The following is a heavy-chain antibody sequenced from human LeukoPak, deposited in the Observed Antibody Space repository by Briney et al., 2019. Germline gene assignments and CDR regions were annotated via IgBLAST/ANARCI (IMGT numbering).Heavy chain of an antibody. CDR3: ARAVAVAGKFDY. CDR1: GDSMISTNW. V-gene: IGHV4-4*02. D-gene: IGHD6-19*01. J-gene: IGHJ4*02. Sequence: RPSETLSLTCAVSGDSMISTNWWSWVRQPPGKGLELIGEIYHTGSTNYNPSLQSRVTISIDKSKNQFSLRLSSVTAADTAVYYCARAVAVAGKFDYWGQGTLVTVSS. CDR2: IYHTGST.